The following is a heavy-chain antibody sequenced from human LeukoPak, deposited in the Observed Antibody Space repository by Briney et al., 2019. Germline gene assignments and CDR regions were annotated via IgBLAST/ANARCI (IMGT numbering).Heavy chain of an antibody. CDR1: GGTFSSHA. J-gene: IGHJ5*02. D-gene: IGHD6-13*01. CDR2: IIPIFGTA. CDR3: ARAGYSSSWYVGGWFDP. V-gene: IGHV1-69*05. Sequence: SVKVSCKASGGTFSSHAISWVRQAPGQGLEWMGGIIPIFGTANYAQKFQGRVTITTDESTSTAYMELSSLRSEDTAVYYCARAGYSSSWYVGGWFDPWGQGTLVTVSS.